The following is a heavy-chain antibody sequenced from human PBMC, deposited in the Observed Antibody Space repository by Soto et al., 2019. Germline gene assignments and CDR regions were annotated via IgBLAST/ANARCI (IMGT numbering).Heavy chain of an antibody. CDR1: GFTFSSYG. CDR2: ISYDGSNK. D-gene: IGHD2-2*01. V-gene: IGHV3-30*18. J-gene: IGHJ6*02. CDR3: AKDIVVVPARNYYYYYGMDV. Sequence: QVQLVESGGGVVQPGRSLRLSCAASGFTFSSYGMHWVRQAPGKGLEWVAVISYDGSNKYYADSVKGRFTISRDNSKNTLYLQMNSLRAEDTAVYYCAKDIVVVPARNYYYYYGMDVWGQGTTVTVSS.